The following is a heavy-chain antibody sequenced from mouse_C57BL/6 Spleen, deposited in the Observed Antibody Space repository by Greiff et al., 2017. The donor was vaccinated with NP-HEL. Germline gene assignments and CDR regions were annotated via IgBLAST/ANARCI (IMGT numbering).Heavy chain of an antibody. CDR1: GYTFTSYW. D-gene: IGHD1-1*01. J-gene: IGHJ2*01. Sequence: QVQLQQPGAELVRPGSSVKLSCKASGYTFTSYWMHWVKQRPIQGLEWIGNIDPSDSETNYTQKFKDKATLTVDKSTSTAYMQLSILTSEDSAVSDCARDGAVVAQYYFDYWGQGTTLTVSS. V-gene: IGHV1-52*01. CDR3: ARDGAVVAQYYFDY. CDR2: IDPSDSET.